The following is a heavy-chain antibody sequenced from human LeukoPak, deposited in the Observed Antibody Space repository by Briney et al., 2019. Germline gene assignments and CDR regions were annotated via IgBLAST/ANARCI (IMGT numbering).Heavy chain of an antibody. CDR3: AQGGSPGALDY. D-gene: IGHD2-15*01. J-gene: IGHJ4*02. CDR1: EFTFSTYS. Sequence: GGSLRLSCAASEFTFSTYSMNWVRQAPGKGLEWVSCINGDGSSTKYADSVKGRFTISRDNAKNTLYLQVNSLRAEDTAVYYCAQGGSPGALDYWGRGTLVTVSS. V-gene: IGHV3-74*01. CDR2: INGDGSST.